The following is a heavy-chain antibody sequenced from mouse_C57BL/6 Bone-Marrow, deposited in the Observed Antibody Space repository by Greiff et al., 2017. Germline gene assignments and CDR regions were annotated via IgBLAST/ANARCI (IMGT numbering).Heavy chain of an antibody. Sequence: VQLQQPGAELVKPGASVKMSCKASGYTFTSYWIPWVKQRPGQGLEWIGDIYPGSGSTNYNEKFKSKATLTVDTSSSTAYMQLSSLTSADSAVYYCAREGRTTEVARGYFDYWGQGTTLTVSS. CDR2: IYPGSGST. CDR1: GYTFTSYW. V-gene: IGHV1-55*01. D-gene: IGHD1-1*01. J-gene: IGHJ2*01. CDR3: AREGRTTEVARGYFDY.